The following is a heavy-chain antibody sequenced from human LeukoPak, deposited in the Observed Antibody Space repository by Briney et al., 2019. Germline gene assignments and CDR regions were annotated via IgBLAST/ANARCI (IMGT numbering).Heavy chain of an antibody. V-gene: IGHV3-72*01. D-gene: IGHD1-26*01. CDR1: GFTVSDDY. Sequence: GGSLRLSCAASGFTVSDDYVDWVRQAPGKGLEWVSRIRDKTKSYNTDYAASVKGRFTISRDDSKNSLDLQMNSLKIEDTAVYYCARAHRSGSYFDYWGQGTLVTVSS. CDR3: ARAHRSGSYFDY. CDR2: IRDKTKSYNT. J-gene: IGHJ4*02.